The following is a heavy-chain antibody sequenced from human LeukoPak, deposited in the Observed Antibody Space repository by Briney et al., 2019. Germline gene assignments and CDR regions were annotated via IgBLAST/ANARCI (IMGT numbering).Heavy chain of an antibody. CDR1: GGSLSSSNW. Sequence: SGTLSLTCAVSGGSLSSSNWWGWVRQPPGRGLGWIGEIYNSGSTNYNPSLRSRVSISVNKSNNQFTLKLRSVTAADTAVYYCAGPGGRDWDFHLWGRGTLVTVSS. D-gene: IGHD2-15*01. V-gene: IGHV4-4*02. J-gene: IGHJ2*01. CDR3: AGPGGRDWDFHL. CDR2: IYNSGST.